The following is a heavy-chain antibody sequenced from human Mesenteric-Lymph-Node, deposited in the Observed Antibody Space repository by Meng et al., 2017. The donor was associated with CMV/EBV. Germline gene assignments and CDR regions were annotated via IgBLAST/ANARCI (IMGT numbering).Heavy chain of an antibody. CDR2: ISSSSSYI. Sequence: GESLKISCAASGFTFSRYSMNWVRQAPGKGLEWVSSISSSSSYIYYADSVKGRFTISRDNAKNSLYLQMNSLRAEDTAVYYCARAPGRVGATTIDYWGQGTLVTVSS. CDR3: ARAPGRVGATTIDY. J-gene: IGHJ4*02. CDR1: GFTFSRYS. D-gene: IGHD1-26*01. V-gene: IGHV3-21*01.